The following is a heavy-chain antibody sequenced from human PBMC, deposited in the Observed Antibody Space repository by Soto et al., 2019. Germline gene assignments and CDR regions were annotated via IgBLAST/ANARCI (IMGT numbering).Heavy chain of an antibody. Sequence: SETLSLTCTVSGGSISSYYWSWIRQPPGKGLEWIGYIYYSGSTNYNPSLKSRVTISVDTSKNQFSLKLSSVTAADTAVYYCARAYYYYDSSGYYYFYSFDYWGQGTLVTXSS. J-gene: IGHJ4*02. CDR3: ARAYYYYDSSGYYYFYSFDY. V-gene: IGHV4-59*01. CDR2: IYYSGST. CDR1: GGSISSYY. D-gene: IGHD3-22*01.